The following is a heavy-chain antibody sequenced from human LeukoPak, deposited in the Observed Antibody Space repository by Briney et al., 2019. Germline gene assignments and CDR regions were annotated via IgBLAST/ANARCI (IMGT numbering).Heavy chain of an antibody. D-gene: IGHD2-15*01. J-gene: IGHJ6*02. CDR1: GYTFTGYY. Sequence: SVKVSCKASGYTFTGYYMHWVRQAPGQGLEWMGRIIPILGIANYAQKFQGRVTITADKSTSTAYMELSSLRSEDTAVYYCASLYCSGGSCYNPYYYYYGMDVWGQGTTVTVSS. CDR2: IIPILGIA. CDR3: ASLYCSGGSCYNPYYYYYGMDV. V-gene: IGHV1-69*02.